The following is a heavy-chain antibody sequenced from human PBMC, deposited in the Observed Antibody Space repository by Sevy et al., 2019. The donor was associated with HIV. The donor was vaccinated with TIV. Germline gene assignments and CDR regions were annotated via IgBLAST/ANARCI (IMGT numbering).Heavy chain of an antibody. Sequence: SETLSLTCTVSGGSISSSSYYWGWIRQPPGKGLEWIGSIYYSGSTYYNPSLKSRVTISVDTSKNQFSLKLSSVTAADTAVYYCARHVKYYDILTGYSIHPNNWFDPWGQGTLVTVSS. D-gene: IGHD3-9*01. V-gene: IGHV4-39*01. CDR3: ARHVKYYDILTGYSIHPNNWFDP. J-gene: IGHJ5*02. CDR2: IYYSGST. CDR1: GGSISSSSYY.